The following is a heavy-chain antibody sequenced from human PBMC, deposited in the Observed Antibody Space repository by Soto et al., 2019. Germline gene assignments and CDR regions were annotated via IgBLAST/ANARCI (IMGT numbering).Heavy chain of an antibody. CDR1: GGSVSSGSYY. CDR3: ARAADSGGSCPTDY. V-gene: IGHV4-61*01. D-gene: IGHD2-15*01. Sequence: SETLSLTCTVSGGSVSSGSYYWSWIRQPPGKGLEWIGYIYYSGSTNYNPSLKSRVTISVDTSKNQFSLKLSSVTAADTAVYYCARAADSGGSCPTDYWGQGTLVTVSS. CDR2: IYYSGST. J-gene: IGHJ4*02.